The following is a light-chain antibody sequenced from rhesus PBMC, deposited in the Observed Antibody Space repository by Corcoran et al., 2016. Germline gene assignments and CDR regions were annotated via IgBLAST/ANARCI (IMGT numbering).Light chain of an antibody. CDR3: QHYYEDPFT. J-gene: IGKJ3*01. V-gene: IGKV1S8*01. CDR2: AAY. Sequence: DIQMTQSPSALSASVGDRVTISCRASQNIYSNLAWYQPKPGNVPKLLIYAAYSLRTGIPSRFSGSGSGPDFTLTIRSHQPEDSEGDYCQHYYEDPFTCGRGTKLDI. CDR1: QNIYSN.